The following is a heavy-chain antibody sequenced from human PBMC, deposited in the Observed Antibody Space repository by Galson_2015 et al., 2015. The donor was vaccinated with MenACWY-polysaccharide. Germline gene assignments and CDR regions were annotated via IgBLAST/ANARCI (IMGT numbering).Heavy chain of an antibody. CDR2: ISGSGGST. V-gene: IGHV3-23*01. J-gene: IGHJ4*02. CDR1: GFTFSSYA. CDR3: AKDRYSSSWYFDY. Sequence: SLRLSCAASGFTFSSYAMSWVRQVPGKGLEWVSGISGSGGSTYYADSVKGRFTTSRDNSKNMLYLQMNSLRAEDTAVYYCAKDRYSSSWYFDYWGQGTLVT. D-gene: IGHD6-13*01.